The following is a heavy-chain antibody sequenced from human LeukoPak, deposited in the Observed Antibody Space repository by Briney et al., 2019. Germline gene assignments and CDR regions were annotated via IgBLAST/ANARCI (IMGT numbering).Heavy chain of an antibody. D-gene: IGHD2-21*02. CDR2: IYHSGST. CDR3: ARAYCGGDCHFDY. CDR1: GGSISSSNW. J-gene: IGHJ4*02. Sequence: PSETLSLTCAVSGGSISSSNWWSWVRQPPGKGLEWIGEIYHSGSTNYNPSLKSRVSISVDTSKNQFSLKLSSVTAADTAVYYCARAYCGGDCHFDYWGQGTLVTVSS. V-gene: IGHV4-4*02.